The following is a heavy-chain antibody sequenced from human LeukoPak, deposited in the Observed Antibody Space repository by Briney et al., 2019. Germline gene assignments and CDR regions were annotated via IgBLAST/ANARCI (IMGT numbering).Heavy chain of an antibody. J-gene: IGHJ4*02. V-gene: IGHV1-18*01. D-gene: IGHD2-2*01. Sequence: ASVKVSCKASGSTFTSYGISWVRQAPGQRLEWMGWMSAYNGNTNYAQKLHGRVTMTTHTSTSTAYMELRSLRSDDTAVYYCARGRGYCSSTSCQLTDYWGQGTLVTVSS. CDR3: ARGRGYCSSTSCQLTDY. CDR1: GSTFTSYG. CDR2: MSAYNGNT.